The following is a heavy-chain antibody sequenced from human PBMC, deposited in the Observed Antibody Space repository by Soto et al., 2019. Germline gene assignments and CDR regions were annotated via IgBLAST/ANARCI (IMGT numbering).Heavy chain of an antibody. CDR2: ISGSGGST. D-gene: IGHD3-16*01. V-gene: IGHV3-23*01. CDR1: GFTFSSYA. Sequence: GGSLRLSCAASGFTFSSYAMSWVRQAPGKGLEWVSAISGSGGSTYYADSVRGRFTISRDNSKNTLYLQMNSLRAEDTAVYYCAKDRRYDYIWGSYSPWGQGTLVTVSS. J-gene: IGHJ5*02. CDR3: AKDRRYDYIWGSYSP.